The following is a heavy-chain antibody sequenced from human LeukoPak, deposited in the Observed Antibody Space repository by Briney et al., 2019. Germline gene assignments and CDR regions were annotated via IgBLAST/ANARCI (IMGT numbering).Heavy chain of an antibody. CDR1: GFTVSSNY. D-gene: IGHD3-10*01. J-gene: IGHJ4*02. Sequence: GGSLRLSCAASGFTVSSNYMSWVRQAPGKGLEWVSVIYSGGSTYYADSVKGRFTISRDNSKNTLYLQMNSLRAEDTAVYYCVRGTMVRGVINYWGQGTLVTVSS. CDR3: VRGTMVRGVINY. CDR2: IYSGGST. V-gene: IGHV3-53*01.